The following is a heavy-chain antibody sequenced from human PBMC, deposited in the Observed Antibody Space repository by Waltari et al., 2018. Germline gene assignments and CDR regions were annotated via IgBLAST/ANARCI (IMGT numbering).Heavy chain of an antibody. CDR2: ISGSGGST. CDR3: AKDPRSYGGYQYYFDY. Sequence: EVQLLESGGGLVQPGGSLRLSCAASGFTFSSYAMSWVRQAPGKGLEWVSAISGSGGSTYYADSVKGRFTISRDNSKNTLYLQMNSLRAEDTAVYYCAKDPRSYGGYQYYFDYWGQGTLVTVSS. J-gene: IGHJ4*02. D-gene: IGHD5-12*01. V-gene: IGHV3-23*01. CDR1: GFTFSSYA.